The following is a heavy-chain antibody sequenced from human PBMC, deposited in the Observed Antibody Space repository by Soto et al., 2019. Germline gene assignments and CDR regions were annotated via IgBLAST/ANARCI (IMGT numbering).Heavy chain of an antibody. V-gene: IGHV3-48*02. CDR2: ISSSSSTI. D-gene: IGHD4-17*01. J-gene: IGHJ4*02. CDR3: ARDVDADSRADFGS. CDR1: DFTFSRYS. Sequence: PGGSLRLCCAASDFTFSRYSMNWVRHAPGKGLEWVSYISSSSSTIYYADSVKGRFTISRDNAKNSLYLQMNSLRDEDTAVYYCARDVDADSRADFGSWGRGTLVTVSS.